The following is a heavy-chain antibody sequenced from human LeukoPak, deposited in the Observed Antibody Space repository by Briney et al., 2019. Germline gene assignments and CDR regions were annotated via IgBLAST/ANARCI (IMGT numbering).Heavy chain of an antibody. J-gene: IGHJ4*02. CDR2: IKQDGGEK. D-gene: IGHD3-3*01. CDR1: GFTFSSYW. V-gene: IGHV3-7*01. CDR3: ARMDYDFWSGYSIDY. Sequence: GGSLRLSCAASGFTFSSYWMSWVRQAPGKGLEWVANIKQDGGEKYYVDSVKGRFTISRDNAKNSLYLQMNSLRAEDTAVYYCARMDYDFWSGYSIDYWGQGTLVTVSS.